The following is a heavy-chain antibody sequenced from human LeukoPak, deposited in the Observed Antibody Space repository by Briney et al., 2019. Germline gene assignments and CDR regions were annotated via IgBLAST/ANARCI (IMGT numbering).Heavy chain of an antibody. Sequence: GGSLRLSCAASGFTFSSYSMSWVRQAPGKGLEWVSSISSSSSYIYYADSVKGRFTISRDNAKNSLYLQMDSLRAEDTAVYYCARDGVLLVVPNYFDYWGQGTLVTVSS. CDR3: ARDGVLLVVPNYFDY. J-gene: IGHJ4*02. CDR1: GFTFSSYS. V-gene: IGHV3-21*01. D-gene: IGHD3-10*01. CDR2: ISSSSSYI.